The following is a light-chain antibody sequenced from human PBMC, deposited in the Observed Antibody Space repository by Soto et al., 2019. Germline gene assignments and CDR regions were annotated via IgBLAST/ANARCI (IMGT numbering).Light chain of an antibody. J-gene: IGKJ2*01. V-gene: IGKV1-9*01. CDR1: QGINKF. CDR3: QQLTNFRFT. CDR2: GAS. Sequence: IQLTQSPSSLSASVGDRVTITCRASQGINKFLAWYQQRPGKAPQLLVYGASTLQSGVPSRFSGSGSGTDFTLTISCLQPEDFASYYCQQLTNFRFTFGQGTKLDI.